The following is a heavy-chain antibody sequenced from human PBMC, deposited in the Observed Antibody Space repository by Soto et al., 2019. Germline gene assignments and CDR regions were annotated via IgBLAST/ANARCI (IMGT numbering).Heavy chain of an antibody. V-gene: IGHV3-30*18. Sequence: QVQLVESGGGVVQPGRSLRLSCAASGFTFSTYGMHWVRQAPGKGLEWVAVMGNDGITTFYADSVKGRFTISRDNSKNTLFRQMNSLRADDTAVYYCAKEFQWELHAFDIWGQGTMVTVSS. CDR3: AKEFQWELHAFDI. J-gene: IGHJ3*02. D-gene: IGHD1-26*01. CDR1: GFTFSTYG. CDR2: MGNDGITT.